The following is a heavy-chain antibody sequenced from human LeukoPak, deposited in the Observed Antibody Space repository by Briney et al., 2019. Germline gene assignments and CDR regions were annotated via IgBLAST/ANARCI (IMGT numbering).Heavy chain of an antibody. CDR1: GFTFTNAW. V-gene: IGHV3-15*01. J-gene: IGHJ5*02. CDR3: TSTDDWFDP. CDR2: IKSKTYGGTT. D-gene: IGHD4-11*01. Sequence: GGSLRLSCAASGFTFTNAWMYWVRQAPGKGLEWVGRIKSKTYGGTTDYAAPVKGRFTVSRDDSKNTLYLQMNSLKTEDTAVYYCTSTDDWFDPWGQGTLVTVSS.